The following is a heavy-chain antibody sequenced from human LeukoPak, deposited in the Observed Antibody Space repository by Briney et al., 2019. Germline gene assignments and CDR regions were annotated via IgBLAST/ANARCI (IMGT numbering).Heavy chain of an antibody. J-gene: IGHJ3*02. D-gene: IGHD3-22*01. Sequence: PGRSLRLSCAASGFTFSSYAMHWVRQAPGKGLEWVAVISYDGSNKYYADSVKGRFTISRDNSKNTLYLQMNSLRAEDTAAYYCARGWYDSSGYYSPDAFDIWGQGTMVTVSS. CDR2: ISYDGSNK. CDR1: GFTFSSYA. V-gene: IGHV3-30-3*01. CDR3: ARGWYDSSGYYSPDAFDI.